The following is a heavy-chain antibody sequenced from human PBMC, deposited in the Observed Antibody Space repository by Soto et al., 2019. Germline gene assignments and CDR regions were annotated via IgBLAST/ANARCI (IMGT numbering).Heavy chain of an antibody. V-gene: IGHV3-48*03. Sequence: LRLSCAASGFTFSSYEMNWVRQAPGKGLEWVSYISSSGSTIYYADSVKGRFTISRDNAKNSLYLQMNSLRAEDTAVYYCARDSAITWQLAPYYYGMDAWGQGTTVTVSS. CDR3: ARDSAITWQLAPYYYGMDA. CDR1: GFTFSSYE. D-gene: IGHD6-6*01. J-gene: IGHJ6*02. CDR2: ISSSGSTI.